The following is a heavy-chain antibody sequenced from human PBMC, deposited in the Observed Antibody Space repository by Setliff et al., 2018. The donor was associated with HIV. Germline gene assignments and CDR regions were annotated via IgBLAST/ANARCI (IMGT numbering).Heavy chain of an antibody. CDR1: GDSISSGSYY. CDR3: ARIFGDQGYYYGMDV. V-gene: IGHV4-61*02. J-gene: IGHJ6*02. Sequence: SETLSLTCTVSGDSISSGSYYWSWIRQPAGKGLEWIGRIYISGSTNYNPSLKSRVTISVDTSKNQFSLKLSSVIAADTAVYYCARIFGDQGYYYGMDVWGQGTTVTVSS. D-gene: IGHD3-3*01. CDR2: IYISGST.